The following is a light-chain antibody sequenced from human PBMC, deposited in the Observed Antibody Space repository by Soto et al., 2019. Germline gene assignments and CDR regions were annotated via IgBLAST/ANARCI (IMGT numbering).Light chain of an antibody. J-gene: IGLJ2*01. V-gene: IGLV1-44*01. CDR1: SSDIGSNP. CDR3: SAWDDNIYGPV. CDR2: RDN. Sequence: QSVLTQPPSASGTPGQRVAISCSGGSSDIGSNPVNWYLHLPGAAPKLLIYRDNQRPSGVPDRFSRSKSGTSASLTISGLQSEDEADYFCSAWDDNIYGPVFGGGTTLTVL.